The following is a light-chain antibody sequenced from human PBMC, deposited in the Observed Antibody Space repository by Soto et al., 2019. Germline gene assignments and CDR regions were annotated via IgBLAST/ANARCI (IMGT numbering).Light chain of an antibody. CDR1: SSDIGGYNF. Sequence: QSALTQPASVSGSPGRSITISCTGTSSDIGGYNFVSWYQQYPGKAPKLMIFDVSNRPSGVSNRFSGSKSGNTASLTISGLQAEDEADYYCNSYRSSSTLVVFGGGTQLTVL. J-gene: IGLJ2*01. V-gene: IGLV2-14*01. CDR2: DVS. CDR3: NSYRSSSTLVV.